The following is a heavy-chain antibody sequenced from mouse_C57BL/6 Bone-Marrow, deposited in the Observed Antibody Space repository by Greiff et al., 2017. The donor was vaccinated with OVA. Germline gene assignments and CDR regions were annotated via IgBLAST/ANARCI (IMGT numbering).Heavy chain of an antibody. CDR1: GFTFSNYW. J-gene: IGHJ2*01. CDR2: IRLKSDNYAT. D-gene: IGHD1-1*01. CDR3: TSFTTVVEGDC. V-gene: IGHV6-3*01. Sequence: EVHLVESGGGLVQPGGSMKLSCVASGFTFSNYWMNWVRQSPEKGLEWVAQIRLKSDNYATHYAESVKGRFTISRDNSKSRLSLQINNLRAEDTGICYGTSFTTVVEGDCWGQGTALTVSS.